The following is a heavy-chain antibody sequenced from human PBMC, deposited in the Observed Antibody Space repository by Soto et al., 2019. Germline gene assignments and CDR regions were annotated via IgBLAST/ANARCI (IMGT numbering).Heavy chain of an antibody. Sequence: ASVKVSCKASGYTFTSYGISWVRQAPGQGLEWMGWISAYNGNTNYAQKLQGRVTMTTDTSTSTAYMELRSLRSDDTAVYYCARGGRYCSGGSCQRRFDIWGQGTMVTVSS. D-gene: IGHD2-15*01. CDR1: GYTFTSYG. J-gene: IGHJ3*02. CDR3: ARGGRYCSGGSCQRRFDI. V-gene: IGHV1-18*01. CDR2: ISAYNGNT.